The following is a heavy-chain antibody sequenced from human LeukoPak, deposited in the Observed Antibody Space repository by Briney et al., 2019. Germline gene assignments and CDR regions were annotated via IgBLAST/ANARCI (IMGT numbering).Heavy chain of an antibody. D-gene: IGHD3-3*01. CDR1: GFTFSSYW. Sequence: GGSLRLSCAASGFTFSSYWMSWVRRAPGKGLEWVAFIRYDGSEKNYADSVRGRFIVSRDNSKNTLYLQMNSLTTEDTAIYYCAKGRAYQDLDYWGQGTLVTVSS. CDR2: IRYDGSEK. CDR3: AKGRAYQDLDY. J-gene: IGHJ4*02. V-gene: IGHV3-30*02.